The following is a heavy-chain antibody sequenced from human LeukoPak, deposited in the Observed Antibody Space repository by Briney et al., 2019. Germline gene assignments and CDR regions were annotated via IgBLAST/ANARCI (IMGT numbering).Heavy chain of an antibody. CDR3: ATGYSSTWYYFDY. V-gene: IGHV4-59*01. CDR2: IYHSGST. D-gene: IGHD6-13*01. J-gene: IGHJ4*02. CDR1: GDSISSYY. Sequence: PSETLSLPCTVSGDSISSYYWSWIRQPPGKGMEWIGYIYHSGSTNYNPSLKCRVTISADTSKDQFSLKLASVTAADTAVYYCATGYSSTWYYFDYWGQGTLVTVSP.